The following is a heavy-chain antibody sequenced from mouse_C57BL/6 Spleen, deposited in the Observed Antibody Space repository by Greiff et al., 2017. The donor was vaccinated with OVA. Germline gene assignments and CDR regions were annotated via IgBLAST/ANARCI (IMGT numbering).Heavy chain of an antibody. Sequence: VQLQQPGAELVKPGASVKLSCKASGYTFTSYWMHWVKQRPGQGLEWIGMIHPNSGSTNYNEKFKSKATLTVDKSSSTAYMQLSSLTSEDSAVYYCARALRLHEYYFDYWGQGTTLTVSS. CDR2: IHPNSGST. J-gene: IGHJ2*01. V-gene: IGHV1-64*01. D-gene: IGHD3-2*02. CDR1: GYTFTSYW. CDR3: ARALRLHEYYFDY.